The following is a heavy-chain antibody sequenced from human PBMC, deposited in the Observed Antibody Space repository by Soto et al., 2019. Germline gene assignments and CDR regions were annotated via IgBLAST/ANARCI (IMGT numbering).Heavy chain of an antibody. V-gene: IGHV1-69*12. CDR2: IIPIFGTA. J-gene: IGHJ4*02. CDR1: GGTFRSYA. Sequence: QVQLVQSGAEVKKPGSSVKVSCRASGGTFRSYAIRWVRQAPGQGLEWMGGIIPIFGTANYAQKFQGRVTLTADESTSTAYMELSSLRSEDTAVYYCARVIPARTNYFDYWGQGTLVTVSS. CDR3: ARVIPARTNYFDY. D-gene: IGHD2-2*01.